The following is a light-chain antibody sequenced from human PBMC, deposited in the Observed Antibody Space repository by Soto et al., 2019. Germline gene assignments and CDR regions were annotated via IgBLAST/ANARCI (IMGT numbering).Light chain of an antibody. CDR2: WAS. V-gene: IGKV4-1*01. CDR1: QSVLYSSNNKNY. CDR3: QQYYSTPPRLT. J-gene: IGKJ4*01. Sequence: DSVRTQSPDALAVSMSERATINCKSSQSVLYSSNNKNYLAWYQQKPGQPPKLLIYWASTRESGVPDRFSGSGSGTDFTLTISSLQAEDVAVYYCQQYYSTPPRLTFGGGTKV.